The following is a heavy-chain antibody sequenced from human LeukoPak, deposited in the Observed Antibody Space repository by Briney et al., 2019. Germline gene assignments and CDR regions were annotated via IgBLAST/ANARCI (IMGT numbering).Heavy chain of an antibody. V-gene: IGHV4-59*08. D-gene: IGHD6-19*01. CDR3: ARHRSLVTGTGVFDL. CDR2: VRNSGST. Sequence: PSETLSLTCTVSGGSISSNHWGWIRQPPGKGLEWIGYVRNSGSTNYNASFKSRVTISVDTSRNQVSLQLSSVTAADTAVYYCARHRSLVTGTGVFDLWGQGTMVPVSS. CDR1: GGSISSNH. J-gene: IGHJ3*01.